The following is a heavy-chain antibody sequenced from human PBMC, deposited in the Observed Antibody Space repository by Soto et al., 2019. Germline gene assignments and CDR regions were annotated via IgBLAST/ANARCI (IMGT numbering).Heavy chain of an antibody. V-gene: IGHV1-69*12. Sequence: QVQLVQSGAEVKKPGSSVKVSCKASGGTFSSYAISWVRQAPGQGLEWMGGIIPIFGTANYAQKFQGRVTITADESTSTAYMELSSLRYEDTAVYYCARDGDSSGYYSHYYYYGMDVWGQGTTVTVSS. J-gene: IGHJ6*02. CDR2: IIPIFGTA. CDR3: ARDGDSSGYYSHYYYYGMDV. D-gene: IGHD3-22*01. CDR1: GGTFSSYA.